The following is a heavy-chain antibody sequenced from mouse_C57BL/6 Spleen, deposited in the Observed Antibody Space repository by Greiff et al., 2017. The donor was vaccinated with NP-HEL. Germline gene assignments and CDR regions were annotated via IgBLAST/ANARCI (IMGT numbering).Heavy chain of an antibody. CDR2: IYPGDGDT. V-gene: IGHV1-82*01. J-gene: IGHJ4*01. CDR1: GYAFSSSW. Sequence: VQLVESGPELVKPGASVKISCKASGYAFSSSWMNWVKQRPGKGLEWIGRIYPGDGDTNYNGKFKGKATLTADKSSSTAYMQLSSLTSEDSAVYFCASLFYYDYEGYAMDYWGQGTSVTVSS. CDR3: ASLFYYDYEGYAMDY. D-gene: IGHD2-4*01.